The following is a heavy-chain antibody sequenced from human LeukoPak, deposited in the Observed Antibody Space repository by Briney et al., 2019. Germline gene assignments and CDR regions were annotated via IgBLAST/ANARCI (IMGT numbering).Heavy chain of an antibody. Sequence: ASVTVSCKESGYTFTSYYMHWVRQAPGQGLEWMGIINPSGGSTSYAQKFQGRVTMTRDTSTSTVYMELSSLRSEDTAVYYCARVVAATPGHNYYYGMDVWGQGTTVTVSS. CDR1: GYTFTSYY. CDR3: ARVVAATPGHNYYYGMDV. J-gene: IGHJ6*02. V-gene: IGHV1-46*01. D-gene: IGHD2-15*01. CDR2: INPSGGST.